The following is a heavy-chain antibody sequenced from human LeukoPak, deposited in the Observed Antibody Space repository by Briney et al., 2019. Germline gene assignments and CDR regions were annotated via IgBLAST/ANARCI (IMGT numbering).Heavy chain of an antibody. CDR1: GGSISGYY. J-gene: IGHJ4*02. V-gene: IGHV4-59*01. CDR3: VKVGTGTIDY. D-gene: IGHD7-27*01. Sequence: SETLSLTCAVCGGSISGYYWGWIRQPPGKGLEWIGYIYYSGITNYNPSLKSRVTISVDTSKNQFSLNLRSVTAADTAVYFCVKVGTGTIDYWGQGTLVTVSS. CDR2: IYYSGIT.